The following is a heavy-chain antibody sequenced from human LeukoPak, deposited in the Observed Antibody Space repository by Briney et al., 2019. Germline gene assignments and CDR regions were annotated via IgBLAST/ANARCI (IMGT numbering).Heavy chain of an antibody. Sequence: GASVKVSCKASGYIFSGYYLQWVRQAPGQRIEWMGWINPNTGGTNYVQKFQGRVTMTGDTSISTAYMELSSLISDDTAVYYSARDVRLAVAAPDYWGQGTLVTVSS. CDR3: ARDVRLAVAAPDY. J-gene: IGHJ4*02. CDR2: INPNTGGT. CDR1: GYIFSGYY. V-gene: IGHV1-2*02. D-gene: IGHD6-19*01.